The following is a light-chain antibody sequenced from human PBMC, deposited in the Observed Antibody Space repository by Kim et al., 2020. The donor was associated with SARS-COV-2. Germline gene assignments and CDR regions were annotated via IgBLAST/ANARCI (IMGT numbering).Light chain of an antibody. V-gene: IGKV3-11*01. CDR2: DIS. Sequence: EIVLTQSPATLSLSPGERATLSCRASQSVGPFLAWYQQKPGQAPRLLIYDISERPTGIPARFSGSGSGTDFTLTIRSLEPEDFAVYYCQRRRDRVTFGGGRRVEIK. CDR3: QRRRDRVT. J-gene: IGKJ4*01. CDR1: QSVGPF.